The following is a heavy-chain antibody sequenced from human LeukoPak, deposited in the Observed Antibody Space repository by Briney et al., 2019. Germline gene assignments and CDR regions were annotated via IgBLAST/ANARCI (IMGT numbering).Heavy chain of an antibody. J-gene: IGHJ4*02. D-gene: IGHD3-22*01. Sequence: SETLSLTCTVSGGSISSYYWSWTRQPPGKGLEWIGYIYYSGSTNYNPSLKSRVTISVDTSKNQFSLKLSSVTAEDTAVYYCAREGYYYDSSGYYYGYFDYWGQGTLVTVSS. V-gene: IGHV4-59*01. CDR2: IYYSGST. CDR3: AREGYYYDSSGYYYGYFDY. CDR1: GGSISSYY.